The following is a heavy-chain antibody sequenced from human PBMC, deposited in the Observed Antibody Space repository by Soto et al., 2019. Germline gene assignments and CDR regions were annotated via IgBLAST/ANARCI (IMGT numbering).Heavy chain of an antibody. Sequence: SETLSLTCPVFGGSFSSSSHYWGWLRQPPGKGLEWLGTMFYFGSTYYNTSLESRVTISVDPSKNQFSLKLSSVTAADTAVYYCARHHFYCTGGSCYLQAYHYYGLDVWGQGTTVTVSS. V-gene: IGHV4-39*01. CDR1: GGSFSSSSHY. J-gene: IGHJ6*02. CDR2: MFYFGST. CDR3: ARHHFYCTGGSCYLQAYHYYGLDV. D-gene: IGHD2-15*01.